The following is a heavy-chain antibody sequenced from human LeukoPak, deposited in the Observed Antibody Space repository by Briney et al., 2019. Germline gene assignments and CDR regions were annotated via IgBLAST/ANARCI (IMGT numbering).Heavy chain of an antibody. D-gene: IGHD3-9*01. J-gene: IGHJ4*02. Sequence: SETLSLTCAVYGGSFSGYYWSWIRQPSGKGLEWIGEINHSGSTNYNPSLKSRVTISVDTSKNQFSLKLSSVTAADTAVYYCARGGLRYFDWLLQEFDYWGQGTLVTVSS. V-gene: IGHV4-34*01. CDR1: GGSFSGYY. CDR2: INHSGST. CDR3: ARGGLRYFDWLLQEFDY.